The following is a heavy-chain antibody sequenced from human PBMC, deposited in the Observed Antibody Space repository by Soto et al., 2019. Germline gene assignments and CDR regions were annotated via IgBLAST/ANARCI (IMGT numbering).Heavy chain of an antibody. J-gene: IGHJ4*02. CDR3: GTAGTDGPNFDY. D-gene: IGHD1-1*01. CDR1: GFTFSSYA. CDR2: ISGSGGST. Sequence: GGSLRLSCAASGFTFSSYAMSWVRQVPGKGLEWVSAISGSGGSTYYADSVKGRFTISRDNSKNTLYLQMNSLRAEDTAVYDCGTAGTDGPNFDYWGQGTLVTVSS. V-gene: IGHV3-23*01.